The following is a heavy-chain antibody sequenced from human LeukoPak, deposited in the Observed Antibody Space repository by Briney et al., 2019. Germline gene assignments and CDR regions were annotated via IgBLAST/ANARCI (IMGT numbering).Heavy chain of an antibody. V-gene: IGHV3-7*01. Sequence: GGSLRLSCVVSGFTFNRCWMNWVRQAAGKGLEWVAHINPDGRDTYYVDSVKGRFTISRDNAQNSMYLQMNSLRVEDTAVYYCTSWGDTTAEYFQRWGQGTLVTVSS. CDR1: GFTFNRCW. CDR2: INPDGRDT. CDR3: TSWGDTTAEYFQR. D-gene: IGHD2-21*02. J-gene: IGHJ1*01.